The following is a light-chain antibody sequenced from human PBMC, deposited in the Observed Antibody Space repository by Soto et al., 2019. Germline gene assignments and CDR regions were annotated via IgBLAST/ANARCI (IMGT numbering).Light chain of an antibody. J-gene: IGKJ4*01. Sequence: EIVLTQSPGTLSLSPGXRATLSCRASESVSDNYLAWYQQRSGQAPRLVIYGASSRASAVPDRFSGSGSGADFTLTISRLEPEDFAVYYCQQHGSSPLTFGGGTKVDIK. CDR3: QQHGSSPLT. CDR2: GAS. CDR1: ESVSDNY. V-gene: IGKV3-20*01.